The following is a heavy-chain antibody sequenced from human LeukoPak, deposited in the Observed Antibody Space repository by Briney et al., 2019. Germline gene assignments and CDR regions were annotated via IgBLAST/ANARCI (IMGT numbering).Heavy chain of an antibody. V-gene: IGHV3-30*03. Sequence: GGSLRLSCAASGFTFSRYGMHWVRQAPGKGLEWVAVISYDGSNKYYADSVKGRFTISRDNSKNILYLQMSSLSVEDTAVYYCARVISYYYYMDVWGKGTTVTVSS. CDR3: ARVISYYYYMDV. CDR1: GFTFSRYG. CDR2: ISYDGSNK. J-gene: IGHJ6*03.